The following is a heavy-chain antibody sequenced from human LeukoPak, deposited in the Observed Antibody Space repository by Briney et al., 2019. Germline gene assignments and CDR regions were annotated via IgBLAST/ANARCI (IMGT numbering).Heavy chain of an antibody. CDR3: ASYPSAYYYDSSGYYSN. V-gene: IGHV4-39*01. Sequence: SETLSLTCSVSGGSIISSNYYWGWIRQPPGKGLEWIGSIYYSGSTYYNPSLKSRVTISVDTSKNQFSLKLSSVTAADTAVYYCASYPSAYYYDSSGYYSNWGQGTLVTVSS. D-gene: IGHD3-22*01. CDR2: IYYSGST. CDR1: GGSIISSNYY. J-gene: IGHJ4*02.